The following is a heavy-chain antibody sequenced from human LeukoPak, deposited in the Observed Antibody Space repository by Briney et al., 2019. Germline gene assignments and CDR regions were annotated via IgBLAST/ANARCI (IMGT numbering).Heavy chain of an antibody. D-gene: IGHD4-17*01. CDR2: IYYSGST. CDR3: YARGFDY. Sequence: PSETLSLTCTVSGGSISSSSYYWGWIRQPPGKGLEWIGSIYYSGSTYYKSSLKSRVTVSVGTSKNQFSLKLSSVTAADTAVYYCYARGFDYWGQGTLVTVSS. V-gene: IGHV4-39*01. J-gene: IGHJ4*02. CDR1: GGSISSSSYY.